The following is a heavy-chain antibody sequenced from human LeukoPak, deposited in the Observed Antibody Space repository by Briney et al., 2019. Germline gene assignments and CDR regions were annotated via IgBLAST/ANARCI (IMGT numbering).Heavy chain of an antibody. Sequence: GGSLRLSCAASGFTFSSYGIHWVRQAPGKGLEWVAVISCDGSNKYYADSVKGRFTISRDNSKNTLFLQMNNLRAEDTAVYYCAKDPFDYWGQGTLVTVSS. CDR1: GFTFSSYG. CDR3: AKDPFDY. V-gene: IGHV3-30*18. J-gene: IGHJ4*02. CDR2: ISCDGSNK.